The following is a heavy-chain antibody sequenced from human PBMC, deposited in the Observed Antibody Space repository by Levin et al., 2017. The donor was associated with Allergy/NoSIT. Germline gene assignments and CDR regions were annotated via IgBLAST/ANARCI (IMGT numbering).Heavy chain of an antibody. CDR2: IKSKTDGGTT. Sequence: GGSLRLSCAASGFTFSNAWMSWVRQAPGKGLEWVGRIKSKTDGGTTDYAAPVKGRFTISRDDSKNTLYLQMNSLKTEDTAVYYCTTDDTGELRYFDWPPRRFDYWGQGTLVTVSS. V-gene: IGHV3-15*01. J-gene: IGHJ4*02. CDR1: GFTFSNAW. CDR3: TTDDTGELRYFDWPPRRFDY. D-gene: IGHD3-9*01.